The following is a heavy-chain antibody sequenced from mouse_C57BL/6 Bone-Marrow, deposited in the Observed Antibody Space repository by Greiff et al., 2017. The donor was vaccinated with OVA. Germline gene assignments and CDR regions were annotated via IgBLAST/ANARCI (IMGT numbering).Heavy chain of an antibody. CDR3: TKEDYGVDY. D-gene: IGHD1-1*01. CDR1: GFTFSSYA. V-gene: IGHV5-9-1*02. CDR2: ISSGGDYI. J-gene: IGHJ2*01. Sequence: DVMLVESGEGLVKPGGSLKLSCAASGFTFSSYAMSWVRQTPEKRLEWVAYISSGGDYIYYADTVKGRFTLSRDNARNTLYLQMSSLKSEDTAMYYCTKEDYGVDYWGQGTTLTVSS.